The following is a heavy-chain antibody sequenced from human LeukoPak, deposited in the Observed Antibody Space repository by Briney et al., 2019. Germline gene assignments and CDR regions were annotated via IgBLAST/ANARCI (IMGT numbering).Heavy chain of an antibody. CDR1: GFTFSTYT. Sequence: GGSLRLSCAASGFTFSTYTMNWVRQAPGKGLEWVSSIRSGSSYIYYADSVKGRFTTSRDNAKNPLYLKMSSLRAEDTAVYYCARDGHFDYWGQGTLVTVSS. CDR3: ARDGHFDY. J-gene: IGHJ4*02. V-gene: IGHV3-21*01. CDR2: IRSGSSYI.